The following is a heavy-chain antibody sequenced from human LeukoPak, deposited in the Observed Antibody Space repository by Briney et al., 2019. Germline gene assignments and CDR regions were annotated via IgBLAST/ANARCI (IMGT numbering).Heavy chain of an antibody. CDR3: AREILGLGYCTNGVCPYDAFDI. CDR1: GGSISSYY. D-gene: IGHD2-8*01. J-gene: IGHJ3*02. CDR2: IYYSGST. V-gene: IGHV4-59*01. Sequence: SETLSLTCTVSGGSISSYYWSWIRQPPGKGLEWIGYIYYSGSTNYNPSLTSRVTISVDTSKNQFSLKLSSVTAADTAVYYCAREILGLGYCTNGVCPYDAFDIWGQGTMVTVSS.